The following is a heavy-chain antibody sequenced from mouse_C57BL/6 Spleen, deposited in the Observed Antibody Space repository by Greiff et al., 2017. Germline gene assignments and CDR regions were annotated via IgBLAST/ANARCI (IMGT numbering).Heavy chain of an antibody. Sequence: LVEPGASVKLSCKATGYTFTGYWIEWVKQRPGHGLEWIGEILPGSGSTNYNEKFKGKATFTADTSSNTAYMQLSSLTTEDSAIYYCARPFITTVVAHWYFDVWGTGTTVTVSS. J-gene: IGHJ1*03. V-gene: IGHV1-9*01. CDR3: ARPFITTVVAHWYFDV. CDR2: ILPGSGST. D-gene: IGHD1-1*01. CDR1: GYTFTGYW.